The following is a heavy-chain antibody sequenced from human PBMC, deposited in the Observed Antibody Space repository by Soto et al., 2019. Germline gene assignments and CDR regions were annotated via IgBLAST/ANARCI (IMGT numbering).Heavy chain of an antibody. V-gene: IGHV3-21*06. D-gene: IGHD1-26*01. CDR2: ISSGSAYI. CDR1: TFNSYS. J-gene: IGHJ5*02. CDR3: TRDQGGSYDSCFDP. Sequence: GGSLRLSCTFTFNSYSLNWVRQALGKGLEWVSSISSGSAYIKYADSVKGRFTISRDNANNLLYLQMSSLRVDDTAVYYCTRDQGGSYDSCFDPWGQGTLVTVSS.